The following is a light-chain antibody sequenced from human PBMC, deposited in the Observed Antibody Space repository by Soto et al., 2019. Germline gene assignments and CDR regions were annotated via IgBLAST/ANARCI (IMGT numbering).Light chain of an antibody. J-gene: IGKJ5*01. CDR3: QQRRSWPPTIT. Sequence: EIVLTQSPATLSLSPGERATLSCRASQSVSNYLAWYQQKPGQAPRLLIYDASNRATGIPARFSGSRSGTDFTLTISSLEPEDFAVYYCQQRRSWPPTITFGQGTRLDIK. V-gene: IGKV3-11*01. CDR2: DAS. CDR1: QSVSNY.